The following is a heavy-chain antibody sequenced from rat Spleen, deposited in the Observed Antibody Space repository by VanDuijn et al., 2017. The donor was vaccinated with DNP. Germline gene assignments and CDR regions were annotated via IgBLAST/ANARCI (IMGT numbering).Heavy chain of an antibody. D-gene: IGHD4-1*01. Sequence: EVQLVESGGGLVQPGKSLKLSCAASGFTFSDYYMAWVRQAPTKGLEWVAYISYDGGRTYNGDAVKGRFTISRDIVRNILYLQMNSLRSEDMATYYCARHVLPLRVWDYWGQGVMVTVSS. CDR1: GFTFSDYY. CDR3: ARHVLPLRVWDY. V-gene: IGHV5-22*01. J-gene: IGHJ2*01. CDR2: ISYDGGRT.